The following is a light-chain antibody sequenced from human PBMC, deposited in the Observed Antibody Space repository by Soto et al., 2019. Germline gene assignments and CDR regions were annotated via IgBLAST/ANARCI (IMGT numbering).Light chain of an antibody. Sequence: DIQMTQSPSSLSASVGDRVTITCRARQSISSYLNWYQQKPGQAPKLLIYGACSLQTGVPSRFSGSGSGTDFTLTISSLQPEDFATYYCQQSYSTPRTFGQGTKVEIK. CDR1: QSISSY. V-gene: IGKV1-39*01. CDR3: QQSYSTPRT. J-gene: IGKJ1*01. CDR2: GAC.